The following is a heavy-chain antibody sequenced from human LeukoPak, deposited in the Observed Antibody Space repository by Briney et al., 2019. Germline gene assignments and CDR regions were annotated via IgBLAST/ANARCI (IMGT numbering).Heavy chain of an antibody. J-gene: IGHJ4*02. Sequence: PGGSLRLSCAASGFTLSNYWMTWVRQAPGKGLEWVASIRQDESEKSYVDSVKGRFIISRDNAKNSLYLQMNSLRAEDTAVYYCARRWWQQLVVTLFDYWGQGTLVTVSS. CDR1: GFTLSNYW. CDR2: IRQDESEK. D-gene: IGHD6-13*01. CDR3: ARRWWQQLVVTLFDY. V-gene: IGHV3-7*01.